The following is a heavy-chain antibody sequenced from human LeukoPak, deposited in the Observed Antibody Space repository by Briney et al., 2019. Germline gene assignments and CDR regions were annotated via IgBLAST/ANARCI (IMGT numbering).Heavy chain of an antibody. J-gene: IGHJ4*02. Sequence: GGSLRLSCAASGFTFSGYSMNWVRQAPGKGLEWVSYITSSISAIYYADSVKGRFTISRDNARNSLYLQMNSLRAEDTAVYYCARVRGSYHFDYWGQGTLVTVSS. V-gene: IGHV3-48*01. CDR1: GFTFSGYS. CDR3: ARVRGSYHFDY. D-gene: IGHD1-26*01. CDR2: ITSSISAI.